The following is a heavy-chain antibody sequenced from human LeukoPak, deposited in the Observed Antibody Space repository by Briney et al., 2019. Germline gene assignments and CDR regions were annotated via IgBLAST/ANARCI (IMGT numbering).Heavy chain of an antibody. V-gene: IGHV3-7*01. CDR1: GFTFSSYW. CDR2: IKQDGSEK. J-gene: IGHJ3*02. Sequence: HAGGSLRLSCAASGFTFSSYWMSWVRQAPGKGLEWVANIKQDGSEKYYVDSVKGRFTISRDNAKNSLYLQMNSLRAEDTAVYYCARDPTRRYSYGFNAFDIWGQGTMVTVSS. D-gene: IGHD5-18*01. CDR3: ARDPTRRYSYGFNAFDI.